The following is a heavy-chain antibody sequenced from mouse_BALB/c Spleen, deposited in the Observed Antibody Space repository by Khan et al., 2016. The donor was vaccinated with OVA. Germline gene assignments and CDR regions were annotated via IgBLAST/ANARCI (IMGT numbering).Heavy chain of an antibody. CDR1: GYSFTSYY. D-gene: IGHD2-2*01. J-gene: IGHJ3*01. CDR2: IDPFSGGS. CDR3: TRHGYVAGFTY. Sequence: EVQLQQSGPELMKPGASVKISCKASGYSFTSYYIHWVMQRHGESLEWIGYIDPFSGGSTYNQKFKVQATLTVEQSSSTAYIHLSNLTSDDSAVYYCTRHGYVAGFTYWGQGTLVTVSA. V-gene: IGHV1S135*01.